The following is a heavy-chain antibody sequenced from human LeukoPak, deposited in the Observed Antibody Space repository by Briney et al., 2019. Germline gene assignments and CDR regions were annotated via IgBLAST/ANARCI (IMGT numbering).Heavy chain of an antibody. Sequence: SVKVSCKASGGTFSSYAISWVRQAPGQGLEWMGGIIPIFGTANYAQKFQGRVTITTDESTSTAYTELSSLRSEDTAVYYCARVYYDSSGYLDYWGQGTLVTVSS. V-gene: IGHV1-69*05. J-gene: IGHJ4*02. CDR3: ARVYYDSSGYLDY. D-gene: IGHD3-22*01. CDR1: GGTFSSYA. CDR2: IIPIFGTA.